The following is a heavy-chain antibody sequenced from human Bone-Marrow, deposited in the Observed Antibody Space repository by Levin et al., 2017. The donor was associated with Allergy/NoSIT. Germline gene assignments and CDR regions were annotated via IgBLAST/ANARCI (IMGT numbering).Heavy chain of an antibody. CDR3: ARYSDGVLDYYDSSGYPPPPADWYFDL. CDR2: IIPILGIA. V-gene: IGHV1-69*04. D-gene: IGHD3-22*01. CDR1: GGTFSSYA. J-gene: IGHJ2*01. Sequence: SVKVSCKASGGTFSSYAISWVRQAPGQGLEWMGRIIPILGIANYAQKFQGRVTITADKSTSTAYMELSSLRSEDTAVYYCARYSDGVLDYYDSSGYPPPPADWYFDLWGRGTLVTVSS.